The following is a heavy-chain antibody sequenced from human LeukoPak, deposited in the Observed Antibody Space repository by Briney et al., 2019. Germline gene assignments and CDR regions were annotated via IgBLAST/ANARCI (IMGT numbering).Heavy chain of an antibody. CDR3: ERAVAVAGTYYYYYMDV. J-gene: IGHJ6*03. Sequence: SETLSLTCTVSGGSISSYYWIWIRQPAGKGLEWIGRIYTSGSTNYNPSLKSGVTISVDNCKNQFYMKLSSVTAADTAVYYCERAVAVAGTYYYYYMDVWGKGTTVTVSS. CDR1: GGSISSYY. V-gene: IGHV4-4*07. CDR2: IYTSGST. D-gene: IGHD6-19*01.